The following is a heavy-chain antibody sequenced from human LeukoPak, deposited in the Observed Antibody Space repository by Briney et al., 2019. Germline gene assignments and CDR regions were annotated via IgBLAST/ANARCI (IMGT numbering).Heavy chain of an antibody. CDR1: GGSVSSGSYY. D-gene: IGHD3-3*01. Sequence: PSETLSLTYTVSGGSVSSGSYYWSWIRQPPGKGLEWIGYIYYSGSTNYNPSLKSRVTISVDTSKNQFSLKLSSVTAADTAVYYCARGIITIFGVVINYYYYYGMDVWGQGTTVTVSS. V-gene: IGHV4-61*01. CDR2: IYYSGST. CDR3: ARGIITIFGVVINYYYYYGMDV. J-gene: IGHJ6*02.